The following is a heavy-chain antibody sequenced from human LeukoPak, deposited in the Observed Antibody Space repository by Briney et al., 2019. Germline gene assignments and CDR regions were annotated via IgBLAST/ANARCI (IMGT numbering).Heavy chain of an antibody. D-gene: IGHD2-2*01. J-gene: IGHJ5*02. CDR1: GFTFSSYA. Sequence: PGASLRLSCAASGFTFSSYAMSWVRQAPGKGLEWVSAISGRGGSTYYAASVKGRFTISRDNSKNTLYLQMNSLRAEDTAVYYCAQMGGHCSSTSCCRGGPRWFDPWGQGTLVTVSS. CDR2: ISGRGGST. CDR3: AQMGGHCSSTSCCRGGPRWFDP. V-gene: IGHV3-23*01.